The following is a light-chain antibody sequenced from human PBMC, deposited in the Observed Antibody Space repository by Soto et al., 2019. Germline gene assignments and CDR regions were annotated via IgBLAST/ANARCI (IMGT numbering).Light chain of an antibody. V-gene: IGKV1-27*01. CDR2: AAS. CDR3: QKYNSAPRT. J-gene: IGKJ4*01. CDR1: QSISSY. Sequence: DIQMSQCPASLSAYVGDRVTITCRASQSISSYLNWYQQKPGKAPKLLIYAASTLQSGVPSRFSGSGSGTDFTLTISSLQPEDVATYYCQKYNSAPRTFGGGTKVDIK.